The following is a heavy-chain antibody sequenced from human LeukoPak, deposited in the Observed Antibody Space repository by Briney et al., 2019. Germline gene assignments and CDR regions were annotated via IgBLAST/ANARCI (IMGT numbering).Heavy chain of an antibody. V-gene: IGHV4-39*01. CDR2: IDYRGRT. J-gene: IGHJ5*02. CDR1: GDSISSSNFH. Sequence: SETLSLTCSVSGDSISSSNFHWGWIRPSPGKGLEWIGTIDYRGRTFYNPSLNNRVTISADTSRNQLSLKLSSVTATNTAIYYCVRRVNTYGGWFDRWGQGALVTVSS. CDR3: VRRVNTYGGWFDR. D-gene: IGHD5-18*01.